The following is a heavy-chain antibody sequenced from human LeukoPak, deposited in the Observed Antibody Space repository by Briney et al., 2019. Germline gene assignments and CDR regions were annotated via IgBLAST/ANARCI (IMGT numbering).Heavy chain of an antibody. CDR2: ISYDGSNK. Sequence: GGSLRLSCAASGFTFSSYGMHWVRQAPGKGLEWVAVISYDGSNKYYAGSVKGRFTISRDNSKNTLYLQMNSLRAEDTAVYYCAKDGNYYGSGSYLYYYGMDVWGQGTTVTASS. CDR3: AKDGNYYGSGSYLYYYGMDV. V-gene: IGHV3-30*18. CDR1: GFTFSSYG. J-gene: IGHJ6*02. D-gene: IGHD3-10*01.